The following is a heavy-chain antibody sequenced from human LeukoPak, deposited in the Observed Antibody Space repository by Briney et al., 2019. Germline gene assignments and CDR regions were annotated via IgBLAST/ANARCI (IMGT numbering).Heavy chain of an antibody. CDR1: GYSFTSYW. D-gene: IGHD5-18*01. Sequence: GESLKTSCKGSGYSFTSYWIGWVRQMPGKGLEWMGIIYPGDSDTRYSPSFQGQVTISADKSISTAYLQWSSLKASDTAMYYCARQSRYSYGPFDPWGQGTLVTVSS. V-gene: IGHV5-51*01. J-gene: IGHJ5*02. CDR3: ARQSRYSYGPFDP. CDR2: IYPGDSDT.